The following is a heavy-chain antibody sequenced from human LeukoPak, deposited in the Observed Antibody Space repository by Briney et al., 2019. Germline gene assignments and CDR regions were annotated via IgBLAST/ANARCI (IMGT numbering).Heavy chain of an antibody. V-gene: IGHV4-34*01. CDR3: ARVAGAAAGKGYFDY. CDR2: INHSGST. D-gene: IGHD6-13*01. CDR1: GGSFSGYY. Sequence: MSSETLSLTCAVYGGSFSGYYWSWIRQPPGKGLEWIGEINHSGSTNYNPSLKSRVTISVDTSKNQFSLKLSSVTAADTAVYYCARVAGAAAGKGYFDYWCQGTLVIVSS. J-gene: IGHJ4*02.